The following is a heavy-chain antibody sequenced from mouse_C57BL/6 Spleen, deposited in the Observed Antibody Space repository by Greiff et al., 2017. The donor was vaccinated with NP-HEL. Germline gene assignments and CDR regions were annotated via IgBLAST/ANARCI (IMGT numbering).Heavy chain of an antibody. Sequence: EVMLVESGPELVKPGASVKISCKASGYSFTGYYMNWVKQSPEKSLEWIGEINPSTGGTTYNQKFKAKATLTVDKSSSTAYMQLKSLTSEDSAVYYCARWGNYLYYAMDYWGQGTSVTVSS. CDR3: ARWGNYLYYAMDY. J-gene: IGHJ4*01. D-gene: IGHD2-1*01. CDR1: GYSFTGYY. CDR2: INPSTGGT. V-gene: IGHV1-42*01.